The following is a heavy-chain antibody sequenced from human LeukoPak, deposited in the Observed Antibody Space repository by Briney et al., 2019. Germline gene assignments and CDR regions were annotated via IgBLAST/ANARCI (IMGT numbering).Heavy chain of an antibody. D-gene: IGHD1-1*01. CDR3: ARGGTGTTPAYYYMDV. CDR1: GGSISSGDYY. V-gene: IGHV4-30-4*08. Sequence: SQTLSLTXTVSGGSISSGDYYWSWIRQPPGKGLEWIGYIYYSGSTYYNPSLKSRVTISVDTSKNQFSLKLSSVTAADTAVYYCARGGTGTTPAYYYMDVWGKGTTVTVSS. CDR2: IYYSGST. J-gene: IGHJ6*03.